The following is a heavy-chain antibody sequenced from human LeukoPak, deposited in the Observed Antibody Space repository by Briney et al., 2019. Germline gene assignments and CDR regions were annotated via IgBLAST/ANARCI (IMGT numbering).Heavy chain of an antibody. D-gene: IGHD2-21*02. CDR1: GYTFTSYA. J-gene: IGHJ6*02. CDR2: ISAGNGNT. CDR3: ARAGEGRVTPYLDSYYYGMDV. Sequence: GASVKVSCKASGYTFTSYAIHWVRQAPGQRLEWMGWISAGNGNTKYSQNFQGRVTFISNTSATTAFMELSSLRSEDAAVYYCARAGEGRVTPYLDSYYYGMDVWGQGTTVTVSS. V-gene: IGHV1-3*01.